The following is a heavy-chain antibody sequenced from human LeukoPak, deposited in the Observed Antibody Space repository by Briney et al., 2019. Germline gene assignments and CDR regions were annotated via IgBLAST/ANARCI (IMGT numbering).Heavy chain of an antibody. V-gene: IGHV7-4-1*02. CDR2: INTNTGNP. Sequence: ASVKVSCKASGYTFTSYAMNWVRQAPGQGLEWMGWINTNTGNPTYAQALPGRFVFSLDTSVSTAYLQISSLKAEDTAVYYCARFSPFLFPPIGCSGGSCYDEGPYYYYGMDVWGQGTTVTVSS. D-gene: IGHD2-15*01. CDR1: GYTFTSYA. J-gene: IGHJ6*02. CDR3: ARFSPFLFPPIGCSGGSCYDEGPYYYYGMDV.